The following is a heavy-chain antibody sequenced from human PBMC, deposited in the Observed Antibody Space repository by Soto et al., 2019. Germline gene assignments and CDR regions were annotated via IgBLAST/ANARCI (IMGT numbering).Heavy chain of an antibody. CDR1: GFTFSSYA. J-gene: IGHJ3*02. CDR2: ISGSGGST. Sequence: GGSLRLSCAASGFTFSSYAMSWVRQAPGKGLEWVSAISGSGGSTYYADSVKGRFTISRDNSKNTLYLQMNSLRAEDTAVYYCAKDINFWSGYPNDAFDIWGQGTMVTVSS. CDR3: AKDINFWSGYPNDAFDI. V-gene: IGHV3-23*01. D-gene: IGHD3-3*01.